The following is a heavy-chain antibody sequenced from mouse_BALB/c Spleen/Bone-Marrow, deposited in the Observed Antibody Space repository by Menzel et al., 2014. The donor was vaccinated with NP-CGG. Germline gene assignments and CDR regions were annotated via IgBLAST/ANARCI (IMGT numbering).Heavy chain of an antibody. D-gene: IGHD2-2*01. Sequence: VKLMESGAELVRPGASVKLSCKACGYSFTSYWMNWVKQRPGQGLEWIGMIHPSDSETRLNQKFKDKATLTVDKSSSTAYMQLSSSTSEDSAVYYCARRDYGYDRDWYFDVWGAGTTVTVSS. CDR3: ARRDYGYDRDWYFDV. J-gene: IGHJ1*01. V-gene: IGHV1-61*01. CDR1: GYSFTSYW. CDR2: IHPSDSET.